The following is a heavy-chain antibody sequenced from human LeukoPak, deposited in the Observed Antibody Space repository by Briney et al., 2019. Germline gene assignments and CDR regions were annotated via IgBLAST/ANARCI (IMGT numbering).Heavy chain of an antibody. J-gene: IGHJ6*03. CDR2: TNPNSGGT. CDR1: GYTFTGYY. CDR3: ARDREYSSSWDNYYYMDV. Sequence: ASVKVSFKASGYTFTGYYMHWVRQAPGQGLEWMGWTNPNSGGTNYAQKFQGRVTMTRDTSISTAYMELSRLRSDDTAVYYCARDREYSSSWDNYYYMDVWGKGTTVTVSS. V-gene: IGHV1-2*02. D-gene: IGHD6-13*01.